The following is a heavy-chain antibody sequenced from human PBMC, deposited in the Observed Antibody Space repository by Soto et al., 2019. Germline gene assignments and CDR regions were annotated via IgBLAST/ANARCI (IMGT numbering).Heavy chain of an antibody. D-gene: IGHD3-3*01. V-gene: IGHV1-24*01. Sequence: GASVKVSCKVSGYTLTELSMHWVRQAPGKGLEWMGGFDPEDGETIYAQKFQGRVTMTEDTSTDTAYMELSSLRSEDTAVYYCATVWDTIFGVANYFDYWGQGTLVTVS. CDR1: GYTLTELS. CDR2: FDPEDGET. J-gene: IGHJ4*02. CDR3: ATVWDTIFGVANYFDY.